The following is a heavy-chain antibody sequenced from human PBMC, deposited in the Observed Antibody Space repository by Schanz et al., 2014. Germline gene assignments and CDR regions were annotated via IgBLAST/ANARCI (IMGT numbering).Heavy chain of an antibody. CDR2: VSRSTPDI. D-gene: IGHD3-3*01. Sequence: EMQLLESGGGLAQPGGSLRLSCTASGFTFSSYSMNWVRQAPGKGQEWVSYVSRSTPDIYYADSVKGRFTMSRDNAKNSVFLQMNSLRAEDTAVYYCVRDSFFAFDYWGQGTLVTVSS. CDR1: GFTFSSYS. J-gene: IGHJ4*02. V-gene: IGHV3-48*01. CDR3: VRDSFFAFDY.